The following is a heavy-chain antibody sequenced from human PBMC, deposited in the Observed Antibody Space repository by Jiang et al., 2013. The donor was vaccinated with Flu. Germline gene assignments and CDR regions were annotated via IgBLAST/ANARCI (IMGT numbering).Heavy chain of an antibody. CDR2: IYYSGST. D-gene: IGHD2-21*01. CDR1: GGSISSYY. J-gene: IGHJ2*01. CDR3: ARPLIGGDWYFDL. V-gene: IGHV4-59*01. Sequence: PGLVKPSETLSLTCTVSGGSISSYYWSWIRQPPGKGLEWIGYIYYSGSTNYNPSLKSRVTISVDTSKNQFSLKLSSVTAADTAVYYCARPLIGGDWYFDLWGRGTLVTVSS.